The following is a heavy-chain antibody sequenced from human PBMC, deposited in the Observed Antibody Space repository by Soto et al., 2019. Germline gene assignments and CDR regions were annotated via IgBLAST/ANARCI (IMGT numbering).Heavy chain of an antibody. CDR3: ARASYYFHSSAYSFDY. D-gene: IGHD3-22*01. V-gene: IGHV4-30-4*08. CDR1: GGSISRGDYY. Sequence: SETLSLTCTVSGGSISRGDYYWSWIRQPPGKGLEWIGYIFYSGSTYYNPSLKSRVTISVDTSKNQFSLKLSSVTAADTAVYYCARASYYFHSSAYSFDYWGQGTLVTVSS. J-gene: IGHJ4*02. CDR2: IFYSGST.